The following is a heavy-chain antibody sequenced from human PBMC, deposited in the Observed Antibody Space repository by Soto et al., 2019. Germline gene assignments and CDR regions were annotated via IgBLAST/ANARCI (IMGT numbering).Heavy chain of an antibody. CDR2: IRSKAYGGTT. Sequence: PGGSLRLSCTASGFTFGDYAMSWFRQAPGKGLEWVGFIRSKAYGGTTEYAASVKGRFTISRDDSKSIAYLQMNSLKTEDTAVYYCTRGPFVRWGYSLASYWGQGTLVTVSS. D-gene: IGHD5-18*01. CDR3: TRGPFVRWGYSLASY. J-gene: IGHJ4*02. V-gene: IGHV3-49*03. CDR1: GFTFGDYA.